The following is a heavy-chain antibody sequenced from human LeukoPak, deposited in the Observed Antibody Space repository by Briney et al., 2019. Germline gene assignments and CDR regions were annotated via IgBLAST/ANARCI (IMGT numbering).Heavy chain of an antibody. D-gene: IGHD3-9*01. J-gene: IGHJ5*02. V-gene: IGHV4-39*07. Sequence: SETLSLTCTVSGGSISSSSYYWGWIRQPPGKGLEWIGSIYYSGSTYYNPSLKSRVTISVDTSKNQFSLKLSSVTAADTAVYYCARGGARLRYFDWLLSLNWFDPWGQGTLVTVSS. CDR3: ARGGARLRYFDWLLSLNWFDP. CDR1: GGSISSSSYY. CDR2: IYYSGST.